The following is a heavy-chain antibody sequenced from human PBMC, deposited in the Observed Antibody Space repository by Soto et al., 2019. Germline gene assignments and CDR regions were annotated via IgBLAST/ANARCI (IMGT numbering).Heavy chain of an antibody. CDR2: IYHSGST. Sequence: SETLSLTCAVSGGSISSGGYSWSWIRQPPGKGLEWIGYIYHSGSTYYNPSLKSLVTISVDRSKNQFSLKLSSVTAADTAVYYCARDSYGLLDYWGQGTLVTVSS. V-gene: IGHV4-30-2*01. J-gene: IGHJ4*02. D-gene: IGHD5-18*01. CDR1: GGSISSGGYS. CDR3: ARDSYGLLDY.